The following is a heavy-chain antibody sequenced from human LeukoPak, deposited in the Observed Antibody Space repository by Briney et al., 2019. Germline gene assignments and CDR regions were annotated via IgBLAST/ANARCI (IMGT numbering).Heavy chain of an antibody. V-gene: IGHV3-7*01. D-gene: IGHD3-3*01. CDR1: GFTFSSYW. CDR3: ASWAIFGVVTTHKDLDY. Sequence: GGSLRLSCAASGFTFSSYWMTWVRQAPGKGLEWVANIKQDGSEAYYVDSVKGRFTVSRDNAKNSLYLQLNSLGAEDTAVYYCASWAIFGVVTTHKDLDYWGQGTLVTVSS. J-gene: IGHJ4*02. CDR2: IKQDGSEA.